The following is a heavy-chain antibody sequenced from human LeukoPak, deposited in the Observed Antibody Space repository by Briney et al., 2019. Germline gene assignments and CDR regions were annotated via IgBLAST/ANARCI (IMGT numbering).Heavy chain of an antibody. V-gene: IGHV4-38-2*02. D-gene: IGHD6-19*01. Sequence: SETLSLTCTVSGYSISSGYFWGWIRRPPGKGLEWIGSIDHSGSTYYNPSLKSRVTISVDTSKNQFSLKLTSVTAADTAVYYCARGGKWLYYFDYWGQGTLVTVSS. CDR1: GYSISSGYF. J-gene: IGHJ4*02. CDR3: ARGGKWLYYFDY. CDR2: IDHSGST.